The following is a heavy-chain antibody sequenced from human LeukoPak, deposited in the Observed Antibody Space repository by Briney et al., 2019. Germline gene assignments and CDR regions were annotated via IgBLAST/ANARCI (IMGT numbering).Heavy chain of an antibody. Sequence: PGGSLRLSCAASGFTFSSYWMSWVRQAPGKGLEWVANIKQDGSEKYYVDSVKGRFTISRDNAKNSLYLQMNSLRAEDTALYYCARDGKRYDILTGYYYYYYYYMDVWGKGTTVTVSS. D-gene: IGHD3-9*01. V-gene: IGHV3-7*03. J-gene: IGHJ6*03. CDR1: GFTFSSYW. CDR2: IKQDGSEK. CDR3: ARDGKRYDILTGYYYYYYYYMDV.